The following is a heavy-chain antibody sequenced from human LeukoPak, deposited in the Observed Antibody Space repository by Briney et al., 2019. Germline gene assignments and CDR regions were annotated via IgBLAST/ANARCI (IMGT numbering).Heavy chain of an antibody. J-gene: IGHJ4*02. CDR3: AIIPRRKRWIQNLHDY. CDR1: GDPISNYY. V-gene: IGHV4-59*12. CDR2: IHYSGYT. D-gene: IGHD5-24*01. Sequence: SETLSLTCVVSGDPISNYYWSWIRQPPGNGLEWIGYIHYSGYTNFHPSLKSRVTVSVDTSKNQFSLKLSSVTAADTAVYYCAIIPRRKRWIQNLHDYWGQGTLVTVSS.